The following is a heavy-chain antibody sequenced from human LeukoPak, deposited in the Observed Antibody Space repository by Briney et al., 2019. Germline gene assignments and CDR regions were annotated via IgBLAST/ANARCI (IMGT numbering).Heavy chain of an antibody. CDR3: ARGAATVPVLGY. V-gene: IGHV1-3*01. Sequence: ASVKVSCKASGYTFTSYAMHWVRQAPGQRLEWMGWINAGNGNTKYSQKFQGRVTITRDTSASTAYMELSSLRSEDTAVYYCARGAATVPVLGYWGQGTLVTVSS. CDR1: GYTFTSYA. CDR2: INAGNGNT. D-gene: IGHD5-18*01. J-gene: IGHJ4*02.